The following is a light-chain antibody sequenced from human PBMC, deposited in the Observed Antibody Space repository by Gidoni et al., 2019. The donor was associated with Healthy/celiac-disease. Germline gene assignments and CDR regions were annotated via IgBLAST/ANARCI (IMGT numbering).Light chain of an antibody. CDR1: QSISSY. V-gene: IGKV1-39*01. CDR3: QQSYSTPFT. J-gene: IGKJ5*01. Sequence: DIQMTPPPSSLSASVGDRVTIPCRASQSISSYLNWYQQKPGKAPKLLIYAASSLQSGVPSRFSGSGSGTDFTLTISSLQPEDFATYYCQQSYSTPFTFGQGTRLEIK. CDR2: AAS.